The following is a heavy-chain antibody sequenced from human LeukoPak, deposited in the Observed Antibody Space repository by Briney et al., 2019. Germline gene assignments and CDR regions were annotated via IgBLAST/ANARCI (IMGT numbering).Heavy chain of an antibody. CDR1: GYTFTSYD. V-gene: IGHV1-8*01. J-gene: IGHJ4*02. CDR2: MNPNSGNT. CDR3: ARDFPDSWYFDY. Sequence: ASVKVSCKASGYTFTSYDINWVRQATGQGLEWMGWMNPNSGNTGYAQKFQGRVTMTRNTSISTAYMELSSLRAEDTAVYYCARDFPDSWYFDYWGQGTLVTVSS. D-gene: IGHD6-13*01.